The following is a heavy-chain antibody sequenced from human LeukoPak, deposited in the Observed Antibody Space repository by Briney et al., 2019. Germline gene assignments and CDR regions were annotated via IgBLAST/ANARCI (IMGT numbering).Heavy chain of an antibody. V-gene: IGHV1-2*06. Sequence: ASVKVSCKASGYTFTGYYMHWVRQAPGQGLEWMGRINPNSGGTNYAQKFQGRVTMTRDTSISTAYMELSRLRSDDTAVYYCAGRDDYGDYNSDYWGQGTLVTVSS. CDR1: GYTFTGYY. J-gene: IGHJ4*02. D-gene: IGHD4-17*01. CDR3: AGRDDYGDYNSDY. CDR2: INPNSGGT.